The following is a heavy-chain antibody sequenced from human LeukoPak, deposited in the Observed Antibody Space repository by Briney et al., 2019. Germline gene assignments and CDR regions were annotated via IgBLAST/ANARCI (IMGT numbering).Heavy chain of an antibody. CDR3: ARSGDGMDV. V-gene: IGHV3-43*01. CDR2: IGWDGGST. J-gene: IGHJ6*02. Sequence: GGSLRLSCAASGFTFDDYTMHWVRQAPGKGLEWVSLIGWDGGSTYYADSVKGRFTISRDNSKNSLYLQMNSLRTEDTALYYCARSGDGMDVWGQGTTVTVSS. CDR1: GFTFDDYT.